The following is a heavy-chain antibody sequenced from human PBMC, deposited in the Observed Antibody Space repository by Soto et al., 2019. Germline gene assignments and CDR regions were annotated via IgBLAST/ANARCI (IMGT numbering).Heavy chain of an antibody. CDR1: GASISSGDYY. V-gene: IGHV4-30-4*01. CDR3: ATVDPWPYRQMDE. Sequence: PSETLSLTCTVSGASISSGDYYWSWVRQPPGKGLEWIGYIYYNGSTYYKPSLKSRVTISIDTSKNQLSLKLTSVTAADTAVYYGATVDPWPYRQMDEWGQGTLVTVSS. J-gene: IGHJ4*02. CDR2: IYYNGST. D-gene: IGHD4-4*01.